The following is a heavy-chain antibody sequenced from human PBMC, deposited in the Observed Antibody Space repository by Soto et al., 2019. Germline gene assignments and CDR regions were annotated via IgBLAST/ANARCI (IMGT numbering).Heavy chain of an antibody. CDR3: ARDMAIAAAGGYVGWFDP. D-gene: IGHD6-13*01. V-gene: IGHV1-18*01. Sequence: ASVKVSCKASGYTFTSYGISWVRQAPGQGLEWMGWISAYNGNTNYAQKLQGRVTMITDTSTSTAYMELRSLRSDDTAVYYCARDMAIAAAGGYVGWFDPWGQGTLVTVSS. J-gene: IGHJ5*02. CDR2: ISAYNGNT. CDR1: GYTFTSYG.